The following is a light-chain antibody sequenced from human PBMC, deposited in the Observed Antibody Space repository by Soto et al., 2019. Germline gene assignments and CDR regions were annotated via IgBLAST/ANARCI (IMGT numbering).Light chain of an antibody. V-gene: IGLV2-14*03. CDR1: NSDVGAYHY. Sequence: QSALTQPASVSGSPGQSLTISCTGTNSDVGAYHYVSWYQQHPGNAPKFLIYEVADRPSGVSDRFSGSKSGNTASLTISARQADDEAVYYCSSYATSGTNVIFGGGTKLTVL. CDR3: SSYATSGTNVI. J-gene: IGLJ2*01. CDR2: EVA.